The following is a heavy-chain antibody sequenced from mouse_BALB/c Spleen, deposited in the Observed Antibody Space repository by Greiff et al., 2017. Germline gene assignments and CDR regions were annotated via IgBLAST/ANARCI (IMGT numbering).Heavy chain of an antibody. V-gene: IGHV14-1*02. CDR1: GFNIKDYY. CDR3: AFSSMASGYFDV. CDR2: IDPENGNT. Sequence: VQLQQSGAELVRPGALVKLSCKASGFNIKDYYMHWVKQRPEQGLEWIGWIDPENGNTIYDPKFQGKASITADTSSNTAYLQLSSLTSEDTAVYYCAFSSMASGYFDVWGAGTTVTVSS. D-gene: IGHD1-2*01. J-gene: IGHJ1*01.